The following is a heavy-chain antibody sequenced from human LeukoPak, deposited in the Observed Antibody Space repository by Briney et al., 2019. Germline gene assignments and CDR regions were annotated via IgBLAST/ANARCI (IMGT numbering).Heavy chain of an antibody. CDR3: AREIGGGLHYFHS. CDR2: LYNDAFDSAT. CDR1: GFTVSSF. D-gene: IGHD1-26*01. V-gene: IGHV3-53*01. Sequence: GGSLRLSCVGSGFTVSSFMSWVRQAPGKGLEWVSNLYNDAFDSATHYADSVKGRFTISRDNSQNTLYLQMNSLRAEDTAMYYCAREIGGGLHYFHSWGQGTPVTVSS. J-gene: IGHJ4*02.